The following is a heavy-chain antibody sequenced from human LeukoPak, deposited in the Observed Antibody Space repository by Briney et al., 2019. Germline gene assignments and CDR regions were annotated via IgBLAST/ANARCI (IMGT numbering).Heavy chain of an antibody. D-gene: IGHD3-3*01. J-gene: IGHJ4*02. Sequence: SETLSLTCTVSGGSISSSSYYWGWIRQPPGKGLEWIGSIYYSGSTYYNPSLKSRVTISVDTSKNQFSLKLSSVTAADTAVYYCARRRVQDTIFHWGQGTLVTVSS. V-gene: IGHV4-39*01. CDR1: GGSISSSSYY. CDR2: IYYSGST. CDR3: ARRRVQDTIFH.